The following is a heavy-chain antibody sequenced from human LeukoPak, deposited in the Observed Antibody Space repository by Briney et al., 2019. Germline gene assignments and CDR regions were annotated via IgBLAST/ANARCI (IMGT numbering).Heavy chain of an antibody. D-gene: IGHD6-19*01. V-gene: IGHV3-23*01. J-gene: IGHJ4*02. CDR3: AKQSRSSGWYPIDY. CDR2: ISGSGGST. Sequence: GGSLRLSCAASGFTFSSYAMSWVRQAPGKGLEWVSAISGSGGSTYYADSVKGRFTISRDNSKNTLYLQMNSLRAEDTAVYYCAKQSRSSGWYPIDYWGQGTLVTVSS. CDR1: GFTFSSYA.